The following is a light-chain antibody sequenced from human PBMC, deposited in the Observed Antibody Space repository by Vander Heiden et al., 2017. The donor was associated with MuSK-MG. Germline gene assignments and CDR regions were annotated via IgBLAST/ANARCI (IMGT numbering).Light chain of an antibody. J-gene: IGLJ2*01. CDR3: AAWDDSLSAQVV. Sequence: QSVLTQPPSASGTPGQRVTISCSGSSSNIGSNYVYWYQQLPGTAPNLLIYRNNQRRSGGPDRFSGSKSGTSASLAISGLRSEEEADYYCAAWDDSLSAQVVFGGGTKLTVL. CDR1: SSNIGSNY. V-gene: IGLV1-47*01. CDR2: RNN.